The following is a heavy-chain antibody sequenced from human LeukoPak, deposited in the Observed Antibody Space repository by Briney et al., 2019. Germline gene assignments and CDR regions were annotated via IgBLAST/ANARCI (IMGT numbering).Heavy chain of an antibody. D-gene: IGHD6-25*01. Sequence: GGSLRLPCAASGFTFSDYYMSWIRQAPGKGLEWVSVIYSGGSTYYADSVKGRFTISRDNSKNTLYLQMNSLRAEDTAVYYCARDSLHSSGDYWGQGTLVTVSS. CDR1: GFTFSDYY. V-gene: IGHV3-66*01. J-gene: IGHJ4*02. CDR3: ARDSLHSSGDY. CDR2: IYSGGST.